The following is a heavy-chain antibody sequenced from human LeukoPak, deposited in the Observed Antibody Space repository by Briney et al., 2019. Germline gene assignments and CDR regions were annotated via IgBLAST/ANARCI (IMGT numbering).Heavy chain of an antibody. V-gene: IGHV4-31*03. Sequence: PSQTLSLTCTVSGGSISSGGYYWSWIRQHPGKGLEWIGYIYYSGSTYYNPSLKSRVTISVDTSKNQFSLKLSSVTAADTAVYYCARDLFFGSWLTYWYFDLWGRGTLVTVSS. J-gene: IGHJ2*01. CDR3: ARDLFFGSWLTYWYFDL. CDR2: IYYSGST. CDR1: GGSISSGGYY. D-gene: IGHD6-19*01.